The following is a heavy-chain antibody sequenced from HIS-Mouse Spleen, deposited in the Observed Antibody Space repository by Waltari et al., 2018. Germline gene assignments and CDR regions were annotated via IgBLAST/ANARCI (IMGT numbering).Heavy chain of an antibody. CDR1: GYSISSGYY. Sequence: QVQLQESGPGLVKPSETLSLTCTVSGYSISSGYYWVWIRQPPGKGLEWNGSIYHSGSTYYNPSLKSRVTISVDTSKNQFSLKLSSVTAADTAVYYCARVKGGYCSGGSCSGYWGQGTLVTVSS. D-gene: IGHD2-15*01. CDR3: ARVKGGYCSGGSCSGY. V-gene: IGHV4-38-2*02. J-gene: IGHJ4*02. CDR2: IYHSGST.